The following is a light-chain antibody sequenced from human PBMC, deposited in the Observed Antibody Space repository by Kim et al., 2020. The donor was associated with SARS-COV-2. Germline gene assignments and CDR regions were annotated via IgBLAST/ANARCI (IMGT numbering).Light chain of an antibody. CDR2: DVN. CDR1: SSAFGRYKF. V-gene: IGLV2-8*01. Sequence: GQSVTISCPGISSAFGRYKFVSWYQQYPGKAPKLIMFDVNKRPAGVPDRFSGSKSGNTASLTISGLQAEDEAEYFCSTYAGKNNCVFGTGTKVTVL. J-gene: IGLJ1*01. CDR3: STYAGKNNCV.